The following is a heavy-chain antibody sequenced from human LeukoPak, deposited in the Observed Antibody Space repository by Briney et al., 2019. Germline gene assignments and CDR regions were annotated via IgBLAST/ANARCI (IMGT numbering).Heavy chain of an antibody. J-gene: IGHJ6*03. D-gene: IGHD3-3*01. Sequence: PSESLSLTCSVSGAPMIDTYWTWIRQPPGKGLEWIGYDHDDWDTNYNPSLNSRVTISIDTTKNHVSLKLKSVTAADTAVYFCASAPYHDYMAVWGKGNTVTVSS. CDR3: ASAPYHDYMAV. CDR2: DHDDWDT. V-gene: IGHV4-59*01. CDR1: GAPMIDTY.